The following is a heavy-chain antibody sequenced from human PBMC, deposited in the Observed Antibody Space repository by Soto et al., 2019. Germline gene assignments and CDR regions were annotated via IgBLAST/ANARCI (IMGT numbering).Heavy chain of an antibody. D-gene: IGHD1-26*01. CDR3: ARHDIIAKLQNGMSA. CDR1: GGSIIGYY. V-gene: IGHV4-59*01. J-gene: IGHJ3*01. CDR2: IFYAGTT. Sequence: SETLSLTCTVSGGSIIGYYWSWMRQPPGKGLEWIGYIFYAGTTLYTPSLQSRVTISVDTSKNQFSLKLTSVTSADTAVYYCARHDIIAKLQNGMSAWGQGTMVTVSS.